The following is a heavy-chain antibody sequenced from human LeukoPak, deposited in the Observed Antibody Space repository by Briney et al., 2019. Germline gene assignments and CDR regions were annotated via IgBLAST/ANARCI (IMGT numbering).Heavy chain of an antibody. V-gene: IGHV4-34*01. CDR1: GGSFSGYY. D-gene: IGHD3-3*01. CDR2: TNHSGST. J-gene: IGHJ6*02. CDR3: ARGGITIFGVVMSYYYGMDV. Sequence: SETLSLTCAVYGGSFSGYYWSWIRQPPGKGLEWIGETNHSGSTNYNPSLKSRVTISVDTSKNQFSLKLSSVTAADTAVYYCARGGITIFGVVMSYYYGMDVWGQGTTVTVSS.